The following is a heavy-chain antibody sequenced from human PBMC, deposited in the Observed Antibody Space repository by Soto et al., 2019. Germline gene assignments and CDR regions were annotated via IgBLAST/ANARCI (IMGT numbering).Heavy chain of an antibody. CDR2: IIPILGIA. D-gene: IGHD3-22*01. CDR1: GGTFSSYT. J-gene: IGHJ3*02. Sequence: SVKVSCKASGGTFSSYTISWVRQAPGQGLEWMGRIIPILGIANYAQKFQGRVTITADKSTSTAYMELSSLRSEDTAVYYCARGGVVVIRDDAFDIWGKGTMVTVSS. V-gene: IGHV1-69*02. CDR3: ARGGVVVIRDDAFDI.